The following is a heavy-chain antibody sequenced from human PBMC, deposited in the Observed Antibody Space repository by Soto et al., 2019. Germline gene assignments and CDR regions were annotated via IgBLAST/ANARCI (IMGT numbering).Heavy chain of an antibody. CDR1: GGSISSYY. J-gene: IGHJ5*02. V-gene: IGHV4-59*01. CDR3: AVTPSTVIGWFDP. Sequence: SETLSLTCTVSGGSISSYYWSWIRQPPGKGLEWIGYIYYSGSTNYNPSLKSRVTISVDTSKNQFSLKLSSVTAADTAVYYCAVTPSTVIGWFDPWGQGTLVTVSS. CDR2: IYYSGST. D-gene: IGHD4-4*01.